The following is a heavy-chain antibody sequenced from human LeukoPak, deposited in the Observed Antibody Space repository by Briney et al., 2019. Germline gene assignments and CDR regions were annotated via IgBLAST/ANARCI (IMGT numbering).Heavy chain of an antibody. V-gene: IGHV1-2*02. Sequence: ASVKVSCNASEYTFTGYYIHWVRQAPGQGLEWMGWINPNSGGTNYAQKFQGRVTMTRDTSISTAYMELSRLRSDDTAVYYCARASGISGGNCLASWGQGTLVTVSS. CDR2: INPNSGGT. J-gene: IGHJ4*02. CDR3: ARASGISGGNCLAS. CDR1: EYTFTGYY. D-gene: IGHD2-15*01.